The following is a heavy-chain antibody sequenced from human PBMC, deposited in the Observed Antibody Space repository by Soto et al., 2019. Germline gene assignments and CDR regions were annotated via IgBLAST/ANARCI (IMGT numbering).Heavy chain of an antibody. CDR3: ARSYDFWSGYPYYFDY. CDR2: IYYSGST. V-gene: IGHV4-59*08. D-gene: IGHD3-3*01. J-gene: IGHJ4*02. CDR1: GGSISSYY. Sequence: QVQLQESGPGLVKPSETLSLTCTVSGGSISSYYWSWIRQPPGKGLEWIGYIYYSGSTNYNPSLKSRVTISVDTSKNQFSRKLSSVTAADTAVYYCARSYDFWSGYPYYFDYWGQGTLVTVSS.